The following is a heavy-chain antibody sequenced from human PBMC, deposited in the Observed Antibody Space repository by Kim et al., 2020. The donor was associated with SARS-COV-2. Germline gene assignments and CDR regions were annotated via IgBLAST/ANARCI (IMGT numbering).Heavy chain of an antibody. Sequence: YAPKFKGSVTMTRDTSTSTVYMELSSLRSEDTAVYYCARGGSIAARHFDYWGQGTLVTVSS. V-gene: IGHV1-46*01. J-gene: IGHJ4*02. CDR3: ARGGSIAARHFDY. D-gene: IGHD6-6*01.